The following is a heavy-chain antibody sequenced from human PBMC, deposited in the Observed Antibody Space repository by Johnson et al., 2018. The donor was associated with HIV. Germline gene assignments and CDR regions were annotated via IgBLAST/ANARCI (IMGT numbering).Heavy chain of an antibody. Sequence: EKLVESGGGLVKPGGSLRLSCAASGFTFSNAWMSWVRQAPGKGLEWVGRIKRKTDGDSTDYADSVKGRFTISRDNSKNSLYLQMNSLRPEDTGLYYCAKDIASGYTNGGTLDIWGQGTMVTVSS. CDR1: GFTFSNAW. D-gene: IGHD6-19*01. CDR3: AKDIASGYTNGGTLDI. J-gene: IGHJ3*02. V-gene: IGHV3-15*05. CDR2: IKRKTDGDST.